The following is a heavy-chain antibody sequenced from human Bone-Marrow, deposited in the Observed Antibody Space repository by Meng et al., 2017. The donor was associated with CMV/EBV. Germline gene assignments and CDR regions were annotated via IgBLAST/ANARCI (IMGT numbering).Heavy chain of an antibody. CDR1: GGSISSSSYY. D-gene: IGHD3-16*01. CDR2: IYYSGST. V-gene: IGHV4-39*01. CDR3: ALTAPGEGFAY. J-gene: IGHJ4*02. Sequence: SETLSLTCTVSGGSISSSSYYWGWIRQPPGKGLEWIGSIYYSGSTYYNPSLKSRVTISVDTSKNQFSLKLSSVTAADTAVYYCALTAPGEGFAYWGQGTLVTFSS.